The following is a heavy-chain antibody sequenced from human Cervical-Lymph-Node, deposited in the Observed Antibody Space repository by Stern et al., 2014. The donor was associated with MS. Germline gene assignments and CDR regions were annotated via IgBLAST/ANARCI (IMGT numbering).Heavy chain of an antibody. Sequence: EVHLVESGGDLVKPGGSLRVSCAASGFTFYDAWMSWVRQAPGKGLEWVGRIKRKIEGETTDYAAPVKGRFTISRDDLKDTVFLQMNSLKAEDTAVYYCAIGLGKTDPDHWGQGTVVTVSS. V-gene: IGHV3-15*01. CDR3: AIGLGKTDPDH. D-gene: IGHD3-16*01. CDR2: IKRKIEGETT. CDR1: GFTFYDAW. J-gene: IGHJ4*02.